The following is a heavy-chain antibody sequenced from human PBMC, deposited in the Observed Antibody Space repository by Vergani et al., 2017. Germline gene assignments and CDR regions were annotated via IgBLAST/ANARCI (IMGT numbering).Heavy chain of an antibody. V-gene: IGHV1-69*04. J-gene: IGHJ4*02. CDR1: GGTFSSYA. Sequence: QVQLVQSGAEVKKPGSSVKVSCKASGGTFSSYAISWVRQAPGQGLEWMGRIIPILGIANYAQKFQGRVTITADKPTSTAYMELSSLRSEDTAVYYCAREGISGSYFDGGLDYWGQGTLVTVSS. CDR3: AREGISGSYFDGGLDY. CDR2: IIPILGIA. D-gene: IGHD1-26*01.